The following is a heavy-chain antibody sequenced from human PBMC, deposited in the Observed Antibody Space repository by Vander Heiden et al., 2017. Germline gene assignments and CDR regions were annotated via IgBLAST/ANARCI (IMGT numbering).Heavy chain of an antibody. J-gene: IGHJ4*02. CDR1: GYSFTSYW. V-gene: IGHV5-51*01. CDR2: IYPGDSDT. CDR3: ARHSGQLVRELDC. D-gene: IGHD6-13*01. Sequence: EVQLVQSGAEVKKPGASLKISCKGSGYSFTSYWIGWVGQMPGKGQGWMGIIYPGDSDTIYSPSFQGKVTISADKSISTAYLQWSSLKASDTAMYYCARHSGQLVRELDCWGQGTLVTVSS.